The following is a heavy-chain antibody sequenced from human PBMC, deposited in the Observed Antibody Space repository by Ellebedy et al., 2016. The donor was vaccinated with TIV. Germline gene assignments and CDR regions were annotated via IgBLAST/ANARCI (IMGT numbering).Heavy chain of an antibody. V-gene: IGHV1-2*02. J-gene: IGHJ4*02. CDR3: ARGRVSFDS. CDR2: INPNSGGT. Sequence: ASVKVSCXASGYTFTGYYMYWVRQAPGQGLDWMGWINPNSGGTNYAQKFQGRVILTRDTSISTTYMELSRLRSDDTAVYYCARGRVSFDSWGQGSLVTVSS. CDR1: GYTFTGYY.